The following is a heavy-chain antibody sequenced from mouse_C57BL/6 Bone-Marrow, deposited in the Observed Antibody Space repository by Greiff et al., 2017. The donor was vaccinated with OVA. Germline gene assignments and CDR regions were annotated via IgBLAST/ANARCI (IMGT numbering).Heavy chain of an antibody. CDR3: ARAPITTVVARYFDV. V-gene: IGHV1-4*01. CDR2: INPSSGYT. CDR1: GYTFTSYT. J-gene: IGHJ1*03. D-gene: IGHD1-1*01. Sequence: QVQLQQSGAELARPGASVKMSCKASGYTFTSYTMHWVKQRPGQGLEWIGYINPSSGYTQYNQKFKDKATLTADKSSSTAYMQLSSLTSEDSAVYYCARAPITTVVARYFDVWGTGTTVTVSS.